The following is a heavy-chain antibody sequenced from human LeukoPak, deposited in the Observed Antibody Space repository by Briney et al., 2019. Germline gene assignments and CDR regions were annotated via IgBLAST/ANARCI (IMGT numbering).Heavy chain of an antibody. J-gene: IGHJ4*02. CDR3: ARHKYYGSGSYYVAGELYYFDY. CDR1: GGSISSSSYY. Sequence: PSETLSLTCNVSGGSISSSSYYWGWIRQPPGKGLELIGNIYYSGTTYYNPSLKSRVTISVDTSKNQFSLKPSAVTAADTAVYYCARHKYYGSGSYYVAGELYYFDYWGQGTLVTVSS. V-gene: IGHV4-39*01. CDR2: IYYSGTT. D-gene: IGHD3-10*01.